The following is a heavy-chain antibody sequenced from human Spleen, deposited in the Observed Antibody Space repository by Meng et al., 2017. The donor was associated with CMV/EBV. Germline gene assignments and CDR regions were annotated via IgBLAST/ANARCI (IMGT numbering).Heavy chain of an antibody. CDR3: ARGGRSYCGGDCPYYFDY. J-gene: IGHJ4*02. CDR1: VSSGSYY. D-gene: IGHD2-21*01. Sequence: VSSGSYYWSWIRQSPGKGLEWIGQIYYIGTTKYNPSLKSRVTISVDTSNNQFSLKLSSVTPADTAVYYCARGGRSYCGGDCPYYFDYWGQGTLVTVSS. V-gene: IGHV4-61*01. CDR2: IYYIGTT.